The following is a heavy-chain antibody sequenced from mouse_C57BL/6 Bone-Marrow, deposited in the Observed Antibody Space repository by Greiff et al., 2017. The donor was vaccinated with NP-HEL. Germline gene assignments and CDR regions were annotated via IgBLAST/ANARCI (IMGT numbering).Heavy chain of an antibody. CDR3: ARTGYYGNYFDY. D-gene: IGHD2-3*01. CDR2: INPSTGGT. J-gene: IGHJ2*01. Sequence: VQLKESGPELVKPGASVKISCKASGYSFTGYYMNWVKQSPEKSLEWIGEINPSTGGTTYNQKFKAKATLTVDKSSSTAYMQLKSLTSEDSAVYYCARTGYYGNYFDYWGQGTTLTVSS. V-gene: IGHV1-42*01. CDR1: GYSFTGYY.